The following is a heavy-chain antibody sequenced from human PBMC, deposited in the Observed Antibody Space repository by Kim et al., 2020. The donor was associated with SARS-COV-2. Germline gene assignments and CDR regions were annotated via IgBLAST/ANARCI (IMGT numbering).Heavy chain of an antibody. D-gene: IGHD2-15*01. CDR1: GYTFTRDS. CDR2: IDCGDGYT. CDR3: LGGYYFDY. Sequence: ASVKVSCKTSGYTFTRDSIHWVRQAPGQGLEWMGAIDCGDGYTKYSEKFQGRVTFTRDTSASTAYMELSGLRSEDSAVFYCLGGYYFDYWGHGTPVTVSS. V-gene: IGHV1-3*01. J-gene: IGHJ4*01.